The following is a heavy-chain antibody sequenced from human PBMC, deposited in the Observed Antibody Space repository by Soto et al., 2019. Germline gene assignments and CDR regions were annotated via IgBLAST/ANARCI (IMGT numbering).Heavy chain of an antibody. CDR1: GGSISSYY. Sequence: PSETLSLTCTVSGGSISSYYWSWIRQPAGKGLEWIGRIYTSGSTNYNPSLKSRVTMSVDTSKTQFSLTLSSVTAADTAVYYCARGGRGLQWLDGAYYYYGMDVWGQGTTVTVS. J-gene: IGHJ6*01. CDR2: IYTSGST. V-gene: IGHV4-4*07. D-gene: IGHD6-19*01. CDR3: ARGGRGLQWLDGAYYYYGMDV.